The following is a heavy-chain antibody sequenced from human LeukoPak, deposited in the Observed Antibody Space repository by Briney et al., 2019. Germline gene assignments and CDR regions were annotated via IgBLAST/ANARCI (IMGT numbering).Heavy chain of an antibody. D-gene: IGHD4-23*01. V-gene: IGHV1-2*02. CDR1: GYTFTDYY. J-gene: IGHJ4*02. CDR2: INPNSGGT. Sequence: GASVKVSCKASGYTFTDYYMHRGRQAPGQGLEWMGWINPNSGGTNYAQKSQGRVTMTRDTSITTAYMDLSSLRSDDTAVYYCARPRTTVLTPLNYWGQGALVTVSS. CDR3: ARPRTTVLTPLNY.